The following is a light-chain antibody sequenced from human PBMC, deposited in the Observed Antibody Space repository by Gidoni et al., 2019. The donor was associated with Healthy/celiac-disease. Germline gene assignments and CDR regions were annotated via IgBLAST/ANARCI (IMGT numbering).Light chain of an antibody. Sequence: EIVLTQSPGTLSFSPGERATLSCRASQSVSSSYLAWYQQKPGQAPRLLIYGASSRATGIPDRFSGSGSGTDFTLTISRLEPEDFAVYYCQQYGSSPPLTFGGXTKVEIK. CDR1: QSVSSSY. J-gene: IGKJ4*01. V-gene: IGKV3-20*01. CDR3: QQYGSSPPLT. CDR2: GAS.